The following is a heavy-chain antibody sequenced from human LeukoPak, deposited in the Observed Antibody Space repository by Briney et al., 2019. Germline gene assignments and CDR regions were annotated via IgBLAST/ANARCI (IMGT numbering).Heavy chain of an antibody. V-gene: IGHV1-46*01. D-gene: IGHD3-22*01. Sequence: ASVKVSCKASGYTFTSYGISWVRQAPGQGLEWMGIINPSGGSTSYAQKFQGRVTMTRDTSTSTVYMELSSLRSEDTAVYYCARQSDRSGYSDMYFQHWGQGTLVSVSS. CDR2: INPSGGST. CDR1: GYTFTSYG. J-gene: IGHJ1*01. CDR3: ARQSDRSGYSDMYFQH.